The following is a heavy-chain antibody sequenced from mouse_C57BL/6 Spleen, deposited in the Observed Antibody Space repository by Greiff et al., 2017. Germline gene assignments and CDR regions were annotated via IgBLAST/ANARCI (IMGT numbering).Heavy chain of an antibody. Sequence: VQLQQSGPELVKPGASVKISCKASGYAFSSSWMNWVKQRPGKGLEWIGRIYPGDGDTNYNGKFKGKATLTADKSSSTAYMQLSSLTSEDSAVYFCAREMVLRYFDYWGQGTTLTVSS. CDR1: GYAFSSSW. CDR3: AREMVLRYFDY. D-gene: IGHD1-1*01. CDR2: IYPGDGDT. V-gene: IGHV1-82*01. J-gene: IGHJ2*01.